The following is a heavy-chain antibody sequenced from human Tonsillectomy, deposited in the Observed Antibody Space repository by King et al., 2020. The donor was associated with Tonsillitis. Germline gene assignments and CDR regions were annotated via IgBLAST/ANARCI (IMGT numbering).Heavy chain of an antibody. J-gene: IGHJ4*02. V-gene: IGHV3-23*04. CDR2: ISGSGVST. Sequence: VQLVESGGGLVQPGGALRLSCAASGFTFSSYAMSWVRQAPGKGLEWVSGISGSGVSTYYADSVKGRFTISRDKSKNTRYLQMNSLRAEDTAVYYCAKDHGKGYCTNGVCYNFDYWGPGTLVTVSS. CDR3: AKDHGKGYCTNGVCYNFDY. D-gene: IGHD2-8*01. CDR1: GFTFSSYA.